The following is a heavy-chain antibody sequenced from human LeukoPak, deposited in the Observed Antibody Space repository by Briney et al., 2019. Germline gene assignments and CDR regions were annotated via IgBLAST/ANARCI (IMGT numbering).Heavy chain of an antibody. V-gene: IGHV3-9*03. D-gene: IGHD1-26*01. CDR1: GFTFDDYA. Sequence: GGSLRLSCAASGFTFDDYAMHWVRQAPGKGLEWVSGISWNSGTIGYADSVKGRFTISGDNAKNPLYLQMNSLRDDDMALYYCARGNSGSYSQDWFDPWGQGTLVTVSS. CDR3: ARGNSGSYSQDWFDP. CDR2: ISWNSGTI. J-gene: IGHJ5*02.